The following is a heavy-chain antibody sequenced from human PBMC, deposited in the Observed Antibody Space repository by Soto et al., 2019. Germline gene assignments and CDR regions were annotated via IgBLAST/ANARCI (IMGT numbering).Heavy chain of an antibody. CDR3: ARGNHDYDILTGYYQTYYFDY. CDR2: IGTAGDT. CDR1: GFTFSSYD. D-gene: IGHD3-9*01. Sequence: EVQLVESGGGLVQPGGSLRLSCAASGFTFSSYDMHWVRQATGKGLEWVSAIGTAGDTYYPGSVKGRFTISRENAKNSLYLQMNSLRAEDTAVYYCARGNHDYDILTGYYQTYYFDYWGQGTLVTVSS. J-gene: IGHJ4*02. V-gene: IGHV3-13*01.